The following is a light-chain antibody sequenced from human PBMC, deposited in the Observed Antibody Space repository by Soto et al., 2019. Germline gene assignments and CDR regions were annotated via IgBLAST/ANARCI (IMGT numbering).Light chain of an antibody. J-gene: IGLJ2*01. V-gene: IGLV1-44*01. Sequence: QSVLTQPPSASGTPGQRVTISCSGSDSNIGSNTVNWYQQLPGTAPKLLIYSNNQRPSGVPDRFSGSKSGTSASLAISGLQSEDEADYYSAAWDDSLNGVVFGGGTKLTVL. CDR3: AAWDDSLNGVV. CDR2: SNN. CDR1: DSNIGSNT.